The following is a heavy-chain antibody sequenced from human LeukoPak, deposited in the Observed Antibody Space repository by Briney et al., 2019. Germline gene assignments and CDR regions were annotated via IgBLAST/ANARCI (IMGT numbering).Heavy chain of an antibody. CDR2: ISSRSSYI. J-gene: IGHJ4*02. CDR1: GFTFSSYR. D-gene: IGHD3-10*01. CDR3: AKVWEWFGYFDY. Sequence: GGSLRLSCAASGFTFSSYRMNWVRQAPGKGLEWVSSISSRSSYIYYADSLKGRFTISRDNAKNSLYLNIHSLRAEDTAVYYCAKVWEWFGYFDYWGQGTLVTVSS. V-gene: IGHV3-21*01.